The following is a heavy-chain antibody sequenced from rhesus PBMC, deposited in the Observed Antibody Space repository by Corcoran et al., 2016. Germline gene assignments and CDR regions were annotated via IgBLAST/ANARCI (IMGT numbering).Heavy chain of an antibody. Sequence: QLQLQESGPGLVKPSETLTLTCAVSGGSISSNYWSWIRHPPGKGLEWIGRNAGSGGSPDYNPSHDSRVTLSTDTSKEQFSLKMRSVTAADTAVYYCARFYGLLDYWGQGVLVTVSS. CDR1: GGSISSNY. CDR3: ARFYGLLDY. J-gene: IGHJ4*01. CDR2: NAGSGGSP. V-gene: IGHV4-173*01. D-gene: IGHD4-29*01.